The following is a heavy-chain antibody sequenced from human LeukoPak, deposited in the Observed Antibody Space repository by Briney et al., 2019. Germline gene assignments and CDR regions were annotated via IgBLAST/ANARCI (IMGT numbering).Heavy chain of an antibody. J-gene: IGHJ4*02. CDR2: ISGNGGST. V-gene: IGHV3-23*01. CDR1: GFTFSSYG. D-gene: IGHD4-17*01. CDR3: ARDWYGDSYFDY. Sequence: PGGTLRLSCAASGFTFSSYGMNWVRQAPGKGLEWVSGISGNGGSTYYADSVKGRFTISRDNSKNTLYLQMNSLRAEDTALYYCARDWYGDSYFDYWGQGTLVTVSS.